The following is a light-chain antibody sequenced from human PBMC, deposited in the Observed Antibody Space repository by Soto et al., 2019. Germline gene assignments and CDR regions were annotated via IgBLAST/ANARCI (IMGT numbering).Light chain of an antibody. Sequence: DIQLIQSPATLSASVGDRITITCRASENIFKFLAWYQQRSGRAPNLLIYAASDLETGVPSRFSGRGSGTESPLTIDGLKPDDSATYICQHYTPQSITFGGGTKV. V-gene: IGKV1-5*01. CDR1: ENIFKF. CDR3: QHYTPQSIT. J-gene: IGKJ4*01. CDR2: AAS.